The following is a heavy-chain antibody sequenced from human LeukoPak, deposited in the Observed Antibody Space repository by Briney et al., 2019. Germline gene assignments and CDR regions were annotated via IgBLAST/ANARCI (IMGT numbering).Heavy chain of an antibody. CDR1: GYTFTSYA. V-gene: IGHV1-3*01. D-gene: IGHD6-19*01. J-gene: IGHJ4*02. Sequence: GASVKVSCKASGYTFTSYAMHWVRQAPGQRLEWMGWINAGNGNTKYSQKFQGRVTISRDTSASTAYMELSSLRSEDTAVYYCARPVMYSSGPFDYWSQGTLVTVSS. CDR3: ARPVMYSSGPFDY. CDR2: INAGNGNT.